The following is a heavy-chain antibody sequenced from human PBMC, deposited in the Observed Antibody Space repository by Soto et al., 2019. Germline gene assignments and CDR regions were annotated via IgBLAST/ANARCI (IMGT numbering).Heavy chain of an antibody. CDR2: IYPGDSDA. CDR1: GYSFTDYW. CDR3: ARQADYNILTGYFYYFDY. J-gene: IGHJ4*02. D-gene: IGHD3-9*01. V-gene: IGHV5-51*01. Sequence: GESLKISWKSSGYSFTDYWIGWVRQMPGKGLEWMGIIYPGDSDARYSPSFEGQVTISVDTSINTAFLRWNSLTASDTAIYYCARQADYNILTGYFYYFDYWGQGSLVTVSS.